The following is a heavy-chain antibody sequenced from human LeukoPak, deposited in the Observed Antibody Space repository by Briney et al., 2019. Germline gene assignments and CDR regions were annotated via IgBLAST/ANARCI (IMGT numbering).Heavy chain of an antibody. CDR2: IYYTGST. D-gene: IGHD6-13*01. V-gene: IGHV4-59*01. CDR1: GGSISSYY. J-gene: IGHJ4*02. CDR3: ARGSKAAPGTFDY. Sequence: SETLSLACTVSGGSISSYYWSWIRQPPGKGLEWIGYIYYTGSTDYNPSLKSRVAISVDTSKNQFSLKLSSVTAADTAVYYCARGSKAAPGTFDYWGQGTLVTVSS.